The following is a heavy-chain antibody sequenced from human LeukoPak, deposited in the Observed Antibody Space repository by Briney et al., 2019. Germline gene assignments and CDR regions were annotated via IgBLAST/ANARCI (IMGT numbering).Heavy chain of an antibody. Sequence: ASVKVSCKASGYTFTSYYMHWVRQAPGQGLEWMGIINPSGGSTSYAQKFQGRVTMTGDTSTSTVYMELSSLRSEDTAVYYCTRSITMVRGVITSPGYWGQGTLVTVSS. D-gene: IGHD3-10*01. V-gene: IGHV1-46*01. J-gene: IGHJ4*02. CDR3: TRSITMVRGVITSPGY. CDR2: INPSGGST. CDR1: GYTFTSYY.